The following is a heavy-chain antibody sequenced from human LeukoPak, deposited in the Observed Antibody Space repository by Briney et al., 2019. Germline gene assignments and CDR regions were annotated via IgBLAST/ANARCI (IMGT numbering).Heavy chain of an antibody. D-gene: IGHD3-16*02. CDR1: GYRFTTSW. CDR3: VREGNDLLSKNFDC. CDR2: IYPGDSDT. V-gene: IGHV5-51*01. J-gene: IGHJ4*02. Sequence: GESLKISCKGSGYRFTTSWIGWVRQMPGRGLEWMGIIYPGDSDTRYSPSFQGQVTISADKSISTAYLQWSSLISDDTAIYYCVREGNDLLSKNFDCWGQGTLVTVSS.